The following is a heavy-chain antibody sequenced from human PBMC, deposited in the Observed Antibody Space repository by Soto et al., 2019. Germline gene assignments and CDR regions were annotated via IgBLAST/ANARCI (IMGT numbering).Heavy chain of an antibody. J-gene: IGHJ3*02. V-gene: IGHV3-23*01. Sequence: PGGSLRLSCAASGFTFSSYAMSWVRQAPGKWLEWVSAICGSGGSTYYADSVKGRFTISRDNSKNTLCLQMNSLRAEDTAVYYCAKGSVVVVITPDAFDIWGQGXMVTVSS. D-gene: IGHD3-22*01. CDR2: ICGSGGST. CDR3: AKGSVVVVITPDAFDI. CDR1: GFTFSSYA.